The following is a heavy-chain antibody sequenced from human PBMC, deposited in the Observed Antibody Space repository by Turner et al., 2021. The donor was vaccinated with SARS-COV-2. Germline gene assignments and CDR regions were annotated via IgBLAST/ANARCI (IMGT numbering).Heavy chain of an antibody. J-gene: IGHJ6*02. V-gene: IGHV4-59*01. CDR2: IYFSGST. D-gene: IGHD2-2*01. CDR3: GGGQGVPAVLYGMDV. CDR1: GHSISSYY. Sequence: QVQLQESGTGLVKPSETLSLTCTVSGHSISSYYWSWIRQPPGEGLEWIGYIYFSGSTNYNPSLKRRVTISVDTSKNQLFLKLSSVIAADTAVYYCGGGQGVPAVLYGMDVWGQRTTVTVSS.